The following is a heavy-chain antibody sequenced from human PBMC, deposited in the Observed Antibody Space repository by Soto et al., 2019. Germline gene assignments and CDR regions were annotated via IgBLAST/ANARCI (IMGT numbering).Heavy chain of an antibody. V-gene: IGHV3-23*01. CDR2: ISGNGGNT. CDR1: AFTYNTYA. CDR3: AITVLGVGGYCSGASCYSPDF. D-gene: IGHD2-15*01. Sequence: GGSLRLSCAASAFTYNTYAMTWVRQTPGRGLEWVSAISGNGGNTYYAASVKGRFTVSRDRSKNTLYLQMNSLRAEDTGIYYCAITVLGVGGYCSGASCYSPDFWGQGALVTVSS. J-gene: IGHJ4*02.